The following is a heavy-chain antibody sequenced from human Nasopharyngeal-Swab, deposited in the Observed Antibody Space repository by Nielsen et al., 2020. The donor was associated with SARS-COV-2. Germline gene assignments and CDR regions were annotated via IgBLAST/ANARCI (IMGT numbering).Heavy chain of an antibody. Sequence: SQTLSLTGAISGDSVSSNSAAWNWIRQSPSRGLEWLGRTYYRSKWYNDYAVSVKSRITINPDTSKNQFSLQLNSVTPEDTAVYYCARDSVDYYGSGSYLLDYWGQGTLVTVSS. J-gene: IGHJ4*02. V-gene: IGHV6-1*01. CDR1: GDSVSSNSAA. CDR3: ARDSVDYYGSGSYLLDY. CDR2: TYYRSKWYN. D-gene: IGHD3-10*01.